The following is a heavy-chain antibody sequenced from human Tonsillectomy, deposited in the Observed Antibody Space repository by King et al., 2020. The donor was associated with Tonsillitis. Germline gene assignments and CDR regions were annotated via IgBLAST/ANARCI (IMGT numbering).Heavy chain of an antibody. D-gene: IGHD6-19*01. J-gene: IGHJ4*02. Sequence: HVQLVESGAEVKKPGASVKISCKASGYSFTINYMHWVRQAPGQGLEWMGLINPRGGSTSYAQKFQGRVTITRETATSTVYMEVSSLKSEDTAVYHCARGRVGVAGVDLDYWGQGTQVTVSS. CDR2: INPRGGST. CDR1: GYSFTINY. V-gene: IGHV1-46*01. CDR3: ARGRVGVAGVDLDY.